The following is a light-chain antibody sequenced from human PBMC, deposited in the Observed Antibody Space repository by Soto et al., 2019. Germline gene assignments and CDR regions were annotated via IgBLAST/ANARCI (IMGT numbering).Light chain of an antibody. V-gene: IGKV3-15*01. CDR1: QSVSSD. J-gene: IGKJ1*01. CDR2: GAS. CDR3: QQYNTWPPKRA. Sequence: VVTQSPATLSVFPGETATLSCRASQSVSSDLAWYQQRPGQAPRLLIYGASTRATGIPARFRGSGSGTEFRLTISSLQSEDFATYYRQQYNTWPPKRAFGRGTKVDIK.